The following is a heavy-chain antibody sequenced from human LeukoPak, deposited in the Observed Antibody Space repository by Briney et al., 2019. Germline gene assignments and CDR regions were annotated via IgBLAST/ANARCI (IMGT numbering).Heavy chain of an antibody. J-gene: IGHJ5*01. CDR1: GGSISRGSYY. V-gene: IGHV4-61*02. CDR3: ARTNSSGALDS. D-gene: IGHD6-19*01. Sequence: SETLSLTCTVSGGSISRGSYYWSWIRQPAGKGLEWIGRIYSSGSTNYNPSLKSRVTISVDTSKNQFSLKLSSVTAADTAVCYCARTNSSGALDSWGQGTLVTVSS. CDR2: IYSSGST.